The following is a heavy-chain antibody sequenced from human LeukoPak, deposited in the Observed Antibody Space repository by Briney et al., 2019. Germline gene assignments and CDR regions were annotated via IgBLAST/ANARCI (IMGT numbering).Heavy chain of an antibody. CDR3: AKSLGTVTSLYYYYYGMDV. CDR2: IRYDGSNK. J-gene: IGHJ6*02. V-gene: IGHV3-30*02. Sequence: GGSLRLSCAASGSTFSSYGMHWVRQAPGKGLEWVAFIRYDGSNKYYADSVKGRFTISRDNSKNTLYLQMNSLRAEDTAVYYCAKSLGTVTSLYYYYYGMDVWGQGTTVTVSS. D-gene: IGHD4-17*01. CDR1: GSTFSSYG.